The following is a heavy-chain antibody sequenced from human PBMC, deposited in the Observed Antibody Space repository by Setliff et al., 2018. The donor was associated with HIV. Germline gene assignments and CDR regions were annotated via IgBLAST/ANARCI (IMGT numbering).Heavy chain of an antibody. CDR3: ASLMYYYGSGSYKVFDY. CDR2: IYYSGST. D-gene: IGHD3-10*01. V-gene: IGHV4-59*12. CDR1: GGSISSYY. Sequence: PSETLSLTCTVSGGSISSYYWSWIRQTPGRGLEWIGFIYYSGSTNYSPSLKSRVTISLDSSKDQFSLKLSSVTAADTAVYYCASLMYYYGSGSYKVFDYWGQGTLVIVSS. J-gene: IGHJ4*02.